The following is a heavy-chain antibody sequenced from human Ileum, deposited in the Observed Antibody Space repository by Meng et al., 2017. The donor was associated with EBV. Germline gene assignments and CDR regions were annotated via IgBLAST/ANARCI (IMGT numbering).Heavy chain of an antibody. Sequence: QVQLVQSGAEVKKPGALVKVSCKASGYTFTSYGISWVRKAPGQGLEWMGWISAYNGNTNYAQKLQGRVTMTTDTSTSTAYMELRSLRSDDTAVYYCARNRPRGVATGANWFDPWGQGTLVTVSS. D-gene: IGHD5-12*01. J-gene: IGHJ5*02. CDR3: ARNRPRGVATGANWFDP. CDR2: ISAYNGNT. CDR1: GYTFTSYG. V-gene: IGHV1-18*01.